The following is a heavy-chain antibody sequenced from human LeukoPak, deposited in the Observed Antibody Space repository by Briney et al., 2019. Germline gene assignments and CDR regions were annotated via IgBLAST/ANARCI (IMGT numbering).Heavy chain of an antibody. CDR1: GYPFSQHG. D-gene: IGHD2-2*01. Sequence: SGGSLRLSCVASGYPFSQHGIHWVRQAPGRGLEWVAVIWPDGNKKEYADSVRGRFIVSKDNSENTLSLQMNSLRAEDTAVYYCVVVLVLAAVWQFDVWGRGTLVTVSS. V-gene: IGHV3-33*01. J-gene: IGHJ2*01. CDR2: IWPDGNKK. CDR3: VVVLVLAAVWQFDV.